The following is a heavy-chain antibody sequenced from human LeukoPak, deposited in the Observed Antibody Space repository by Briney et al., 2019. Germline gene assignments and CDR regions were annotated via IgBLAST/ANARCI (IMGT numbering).Heavy chain of an antibody. CDR3: AKSDHGFWYFDL. CDR2: ISGSGGST. V-gene: IGHV3-23*01. CDR1: ALTLSTYA. Sequence: GRSLTPACAPAALTLSTYAISSVRQPGREWRGWVLAISGSGGSTYYADSVKGRFTISRDNSKNTLYLQMNSLRAEDTAVYYCAKSDHGFWYFDLWGRGTLVTVSS. J-gene: IGHJ2*01. D-gene: IGHD1-14*01.